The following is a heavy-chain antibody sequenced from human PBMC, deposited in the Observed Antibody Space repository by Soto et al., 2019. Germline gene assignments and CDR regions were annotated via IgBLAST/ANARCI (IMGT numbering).Heavy chain of an antibody. V-gene: IGHV5-51*06. D-gene: IGHD6-6*01. CDR1: GYSFSSHW. Sequence: TICRRGSGYSFSSHWIGWVRQMPVKGLEWMGIIYPGDSNIRYSPPFEGQIDMSADRSINTAYLRLSSLKASDTANYYCARHIDEYSRASGFDYWGQGTLVTVYS. J-gene: IGHJ4*02. CDR3: ARHIDEYSRASGFDY. CDR2: IYPGDSNI.